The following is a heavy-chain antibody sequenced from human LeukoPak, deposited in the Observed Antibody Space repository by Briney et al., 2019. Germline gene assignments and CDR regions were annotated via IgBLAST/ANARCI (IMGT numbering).Heavy chain of an antibody. CDR2: ISAYNGNT. V-gene: IGHV1-18*01. CDR3: ARVPNDILTGYPAPNWFDP. J-gene: IGHJ5*02. CDR1: GGTFSSYA. Sequence: ASVKVSCKASGGTFSSYAISWVRQAPGQGLEWMGWISAYNGNTNYAQKLQGRVTMTTDTSTSTAYMELRSLRSDDTAVYYCARVPNDILTGYPAPNWFDPWGQGTLVTVSS. D-gene: IGHD3-9*01.